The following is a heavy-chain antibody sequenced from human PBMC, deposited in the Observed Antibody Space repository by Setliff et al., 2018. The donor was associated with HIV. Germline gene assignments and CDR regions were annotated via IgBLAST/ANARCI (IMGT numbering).Heavy chain of an antibody. CDR2: INPSGDAT. Sequence: ASVKVSCKASGYIFTNYYMHWVRQAPGQGLEWMGIINPSGDATTYAQKFQGRVIMTRDTSISTAYMEVSRLRSDDTAVYYCARDHCSSSGCYEYSYYGMDVWGQGTTVTVS. D-gene: IGHD2-2*01. CDR1: GYIFTNYY. CDR3: ARDHCSSSGCYEYSYYGMDV. V-gene: IGHV1-46*01. J-gene: IGHJ6*02.